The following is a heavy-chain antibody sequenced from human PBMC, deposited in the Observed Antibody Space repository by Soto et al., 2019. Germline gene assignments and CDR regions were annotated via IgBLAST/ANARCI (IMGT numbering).Heavy chain of an antibody. Sequence: GALRLSCAASGYTFSDYYLSWICQAPGKGLEWISYIDTSSTKIYYADSVRGRFTISRDNGKNSLFLEMNNLRVEDTAVYFCASHYDLWTGYLSPVDYWGRGTLVTVSS. J-gene: IGHJ4*02. CDR1: GYTFSDYY. CDR2: IDTSSTKI. D-gene: IGHD3-3*01. V-gene: IGHV3-11*01. CDR3: ASHYDLWTGYLSPVDY.